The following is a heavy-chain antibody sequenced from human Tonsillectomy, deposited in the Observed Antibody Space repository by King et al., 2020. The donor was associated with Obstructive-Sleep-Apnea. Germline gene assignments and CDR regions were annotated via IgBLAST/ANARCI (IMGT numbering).Heavy chain of an antibody. J-gene: IGHJ6*02. V-gene: IGHV7-4-1*02. CDR1: GYTFSSYV. CDR2: INTNTGNP. Sequence: QLVQSGFELKKPGASLKISCKASGYTFSSYVINWVRQAPGQGLEWMGWINTNTGNPTYAQGFTGRFVFSLDTSVSTAYLQISSLKAEDTAVYYCARHPRGFFYYGMDVWGQGTTVTVSS. CDR3: ARHPRGFFYYGMDV. D-gene: IGHD3-10*01.